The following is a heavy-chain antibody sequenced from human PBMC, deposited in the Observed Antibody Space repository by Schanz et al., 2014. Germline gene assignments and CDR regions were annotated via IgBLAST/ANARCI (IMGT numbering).Heavy chain of an antibody. D-gene: IGHD3-10*01. J-gene: IGHJ3*02. Sequence: EVQLVESGGGLVQPGGSLRLSCAASGFSVGNKYMNWVRQAPGKGLEWVSAINTGVNTYYADSVKGRFTISRDNSKNTLYLQMNSLRAEDTAVYYCAKGRFGELSAFDIWGQGTMVTVSS. V-gene: IGHV3-53*01. CDR2: INTGVNT. CDR3: AKGRFGELSAFDI. CDR1: GFSVGNKY.